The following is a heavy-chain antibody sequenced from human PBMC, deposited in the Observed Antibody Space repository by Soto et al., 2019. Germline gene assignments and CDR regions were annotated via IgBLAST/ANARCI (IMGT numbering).Heavy chain of an antibody. CDR3: ARPRPSGENYGMDV. CDR2: ISSSSTI. Sequence: GGSLRLSCAASGFTFSSYSMNWVRQAPGKGLEWVSYISSSSTIYYADSVKGRFTISRDNAKNSLYLQMNSLRDEDTAVYYCARPRPSGENYGMDVWGQGTTVTVSS. V-gene: IGHV3-48*02. CDR1: GFTFSSYS. J-gene: IGHJ6*02. D-gene: IGHD3-16*01.